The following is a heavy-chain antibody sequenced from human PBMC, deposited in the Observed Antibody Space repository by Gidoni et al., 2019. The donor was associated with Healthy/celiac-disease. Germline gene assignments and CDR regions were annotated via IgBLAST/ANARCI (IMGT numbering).Heavy chain of an antibody. Sequence: EVQLVESGGGLVQPGGSLRPSCAASGFTFSSDSMKWVRQAPGKGLDRSCCSSRSSGDIYYAASAKGRYTSSRDNAKNTQYLQTNSLRVEDTAVYYCARDMGTTANDYWGQGTLVTVSS. D-gene: IGHD1-7*01. V-gene: IGHV3-48*01. CDR2: SSRSSGDI. J-gene: IGHJ4*02. CDR1: GFTFSSDS. CDR3: ARDMGTTANDY.